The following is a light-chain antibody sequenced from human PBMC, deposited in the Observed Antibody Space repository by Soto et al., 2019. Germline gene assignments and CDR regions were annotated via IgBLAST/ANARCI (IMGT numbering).Light chain of an antibody. Sequence: DIVMTQSPESLAVSLGERATINCKSSQSVLSNSIAWYQQKPGQPPKLLIYWASTRESGVPDRFSGSGSGTDFTLTIRSLQAEDVAVYYCHQYSNTPLTFGQGTKVEIK. J-gene: IGKJ2*01. V-gene: IGKV4-1*01. CDR2: WAS. CDR1: QSVLSNS. CDR3: HQYSNTPLT.